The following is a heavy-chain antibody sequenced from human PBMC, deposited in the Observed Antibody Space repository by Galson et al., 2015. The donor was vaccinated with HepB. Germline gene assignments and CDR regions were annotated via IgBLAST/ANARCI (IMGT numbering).Heavy chain of an antibody. D-gene: IGHD4-17*01. J-gene: IGHJ5*02. CDR2: GIPFFGTS. Sequence: SVKVSCKASGITFSRLSVTWVRQAPGQGLEWMGTGIPFFGTSNYAQRFQGRVAMTADESTTTVYMELSSLRSDDTAVYYCARDNGDYGGPNYYDPWGQGTLVTVSS. V-gene: IGHV1-69*13. CDR3: ARDNGDYGGPNYYDP. CDR1: GITFSRLS.